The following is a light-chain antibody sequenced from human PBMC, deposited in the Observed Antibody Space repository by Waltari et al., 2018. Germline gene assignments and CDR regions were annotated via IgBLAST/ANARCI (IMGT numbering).Light chain of an antibody. J-gene: IGKJ2*01. CDR1: QSVSSS. CDR3: QLRTNLMFT. Sequence: EIVLTQSPATLSLSPGERATLSCRASQSVSSSLAWYQQTPGQAPRLLISDASNRATGIPARFSGSRSGTDFTLTISSLEPEDFTVYYCQLRTNLMFTFGQGSKLEI. CDR2: DAS. V-gene: IGKV3-11*01.